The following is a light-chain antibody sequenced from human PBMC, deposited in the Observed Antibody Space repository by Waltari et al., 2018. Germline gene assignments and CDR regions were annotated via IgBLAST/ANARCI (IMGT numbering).Light chain of an antibody. CDR2: DVS. V-gene: IGLV2-14*03. Sequence: QSALTQPASVSGSPGQSITISCTGTSSDVGGYNYVSWYQQHPGKAPKLMIYDVSNLPSGVSNRFPGSKPGNTASLTISGLQAEDEADYYCSSYTRSSTLVFGGGTKLTVL. CDR1: SSDVGGYNY. CDR3: SSYTRSSTLV. J-gene: IGLJ2*01.